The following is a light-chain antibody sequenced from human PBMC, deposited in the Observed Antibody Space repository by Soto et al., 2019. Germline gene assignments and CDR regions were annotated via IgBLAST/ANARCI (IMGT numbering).Light chain of an antibody. CDR3: ATWDDNVKGPV. Sequence: QSVLTQPPSASGPPGQRVPTSCSGRASIIGSNFVSWYQVVPGTAPKLLIYTNSHRPSGVPDRFSGSRSGTSASLDISGLQSDDEADYFCATWDDNVKGPVFGGGTKVTVL. V-gene: IGLV1-44*01. CDR1: ASIIGSNF. CDR2: TNS. J-gene: IGLJ2*01.